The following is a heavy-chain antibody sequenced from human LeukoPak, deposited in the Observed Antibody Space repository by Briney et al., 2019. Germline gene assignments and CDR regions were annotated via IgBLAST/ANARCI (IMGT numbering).Heavy chain of an antibody. CDR2: ISVYNGNT. CDR1: GYTFTSYD. J-gene: IGHJ6*03. D-gene: IGHD3-16*01. Sequence: ASVKVSCKASGYTFTSYDISWVRQAPGQGLEWMGWISVYNGNTNYAQNLQGRVTVTTDISTNTAYMEVRSLRSDDTAVYYCARGRTAPYIYYMDVWGKGTTVTVSS. V-gene: IGHV1-18*01. CDR3: ARGRTAPYIYYMDV.